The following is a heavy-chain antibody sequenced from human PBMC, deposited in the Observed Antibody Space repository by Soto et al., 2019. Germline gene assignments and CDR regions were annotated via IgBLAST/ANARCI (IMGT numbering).Heavy chain of an antibody. CDR3: ARGALDYCDYEDYDAV. Sequence: ASGKVSCKASCYTFTSYGISWVRQAPGQGLEWMGWISAYNGNTNYAQKLQGRVTMTTDTSTSTAYIGLSSLRSDDTAVYYCARGALDYCDYEDYDAVWGRGTIVTVSS. CDR1: CYTFTSYG. CDR2: ISAYNGNT. D-gene: IGHD4-17*01. V-gene: IGHV1-18*01. J-gene: IGHJ3*01.